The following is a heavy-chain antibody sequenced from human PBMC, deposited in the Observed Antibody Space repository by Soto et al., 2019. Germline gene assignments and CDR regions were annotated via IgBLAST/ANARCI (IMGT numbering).Heavy chain of an antibody. CDR2: ISSSSSTI. V-gene: IGHV3-48*01. Sequence: GGSLRLSCAASGFTFSSYSMNWVRQAPGKGLEWVSYISSSSSTIYYADSVKGRFTISRDNAKNSLYLQMNSLRAEDTAVYYCARDRPYCSGGSCYSPSAYYYYYMDVWGKGTTVTVSS. J-gene: IGHJ6*03. CDR1: GFTFSSYS. CDR3: ARDRPYCSGGSCYSPSAYYYYYMDV. D-gene: IGHD2-15*01.